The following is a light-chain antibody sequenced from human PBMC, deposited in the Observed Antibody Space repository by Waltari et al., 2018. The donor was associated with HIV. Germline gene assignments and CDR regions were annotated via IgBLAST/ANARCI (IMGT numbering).Light chain of an antibody. V-gene: IGLV2-23*02. J-gene: IGLJ2*01. Sequence: QSALTQPASVSGSPGQSITISCTGTSSDVGNYNLVSWYQQHPGKAPKLMIYEVSKRPSGVSNRSAGSKSGNTASLTISGLQAEDEADYYCCSYAGSVVFGGGTKLTVL. CDR2: EVS. CDR3: CSYAGSVV. CDR1: SSDVGNYNL.